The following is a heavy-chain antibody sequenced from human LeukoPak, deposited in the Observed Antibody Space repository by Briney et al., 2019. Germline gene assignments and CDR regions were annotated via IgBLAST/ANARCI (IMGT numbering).Heavy chain of an antibody. J-gene: IGHJ4*02. V-gene: IGHV3-7*01. CDR1: GFTFNSYW. D-gene: IGHD2-2*02. Sequence: GGSLRLSCAASGFTFNSYWMSWVRQAPGKGLEWVANIKQDGSEEYYVDSVKGRFTISRDNAKNSLYLQMNSLRAEDTAVYYCARGPTPAAIVLFGYWGQGTLVTVSS. CDR2: IKQDGSEE. CDR3: ARGPTPAAIVLFGY.